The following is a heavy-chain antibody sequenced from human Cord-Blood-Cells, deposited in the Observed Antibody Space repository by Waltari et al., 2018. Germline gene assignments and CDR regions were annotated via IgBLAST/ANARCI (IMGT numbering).Heavy chain of an antibody. V-gene: IGHV4-34*01. CDR2: INHSGST. D-gene: IGHD6-19*01. Sequence: QVQLQQWGAGLLTPSETLSLTCAVYGGSFSGYYWSWTRQPPGKGLEWIGEINHSGSTNYNPSLKSRVTISVDTSKNQFSLKLSSVTAADTAVYYCARFHSGWYAFDIWGQGTMVTVSS. CDR1: GGSFSGYY. CDR3: ARFHSGWYAFDI. J-gene: IGHJ3*02.